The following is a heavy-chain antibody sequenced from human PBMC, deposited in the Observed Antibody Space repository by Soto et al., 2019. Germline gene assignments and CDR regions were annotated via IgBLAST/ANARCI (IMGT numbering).Heavy chain of an antibody. V-gene: IGHV1-69*01. J-gene: IGHJ6*02. CDR2: IIPIFGTA. Sequence: QVQLVQSGAEVKKPGSSVKVSCKASGGTFSSYAISWVRQAPGQGLEWMGGIIPIFGTANYAQKFQGRVTITADESTSTAYMELSSLRSEDTAVYYCAREFGGIVLMVYARYGMDVWGQGTTVTVSS. D-gene: IGHD2-8*01. CDR3: AREFGGIVLMVYARYGMDV. CDR1: GGTFSSYA.